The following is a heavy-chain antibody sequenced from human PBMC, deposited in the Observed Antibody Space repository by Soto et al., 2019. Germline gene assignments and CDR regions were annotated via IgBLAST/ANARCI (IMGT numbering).Heavy chain of an antibody. CDR3: ARDRDFLCGYSDRGDAFDI. D-gene: IGHD3-3*01. Sequence: SVKVSCKASGGTFSSYAISWVRQAPGQGLEWMGGIIPIFGTANYAQKFQGRVTITADKSTSTAYMELRSLRSEDTAVYYCARDRDFLCGYSDRGDAFDIWGQGTMVTVS. V-gene: IGHV1-69*06. CDR1: GGTFSSYA. CDR2: IIPIFGTA. J-gene: IGHJ3*02.